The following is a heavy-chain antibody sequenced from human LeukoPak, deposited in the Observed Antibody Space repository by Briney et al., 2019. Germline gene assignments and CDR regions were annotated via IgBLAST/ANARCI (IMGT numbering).Heavy chain of an antibody. V-gene: IGHV4-34*01. CDR1: GGSFSGYY. D-gene: IGHD6-19*01. J-gene: IGHJ4*02. CDR3: ARENRWLDGRFLDY. Sequence: PSETLSLTCAVYGGSFSGYYWSWIRQPPGKGLEWIGEINHSGSTNYNPSLKSRVTISVDTSKNQFSLKLSSVTAADTAVYYCARENRWLDGRFLDYWGQGTLVTVSS. CDR2: INHSGST.